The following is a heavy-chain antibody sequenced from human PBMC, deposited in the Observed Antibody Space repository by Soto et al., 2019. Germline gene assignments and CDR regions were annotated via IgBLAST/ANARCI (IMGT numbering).Heavy chain of an antibody. CDR1: GYTFTSYA. CDR2: INAGNGNT. V-gene: IGHV1-3*01. J-gene: IGHJ6*02. D-gene: IGHD1-26*01. CDR3: ASRGGVGATTDYYYGMDV. Sequence: QVPLVQSGAEVKKPGASVKVSCKASGYTFTSYAMHWVRQAPGQRLEWMGWINAGNGNTKYSQKFQGRVTITRDTSASTAYMELSSLRSEDTAVYYCASRGGVGATTDYYYGMDVWGQGTTVTVSS.